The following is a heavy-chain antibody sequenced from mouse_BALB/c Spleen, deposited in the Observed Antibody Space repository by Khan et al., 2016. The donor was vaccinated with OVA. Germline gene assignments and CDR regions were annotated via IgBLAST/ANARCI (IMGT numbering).Heavy chain of an antibody. V-gene: IGHV9-3-1*01. CDR2: INTYTGEP. Sequence: QIQLVQSGPELKKPGETVKISCKASGYTFTNYGMNWVKQAPGKGLKWMGWINTYTGEPTYAADLKGRFAFSFETSASTAYLQINNLKNEDTATYFCARKGNYWYFDVWAAGTTVTVSS. CDR3: ARKGNYWYFDV. CDR1: GYTFTNYG. J-gene: IGHJ1*01. D-gene: IGHD2-1*01.